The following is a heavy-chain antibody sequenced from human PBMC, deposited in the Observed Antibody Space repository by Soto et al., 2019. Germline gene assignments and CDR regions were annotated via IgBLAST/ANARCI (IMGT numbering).Heavy chain of an antibody. CDR1: GGSISSYY. CDR3: ARLGRICTNGVCYKSAGPEFDY. Sequence: SETLSLTCTVSGGSISSYYWSWIRQPPGKGLEWIGYIYYSGSTNYNPSLKSRVTISVDTSKNQFSLKLSSVTAADTAVYYCARLGRICTNGVCYKSAGPEFDYWGQGTLVTVSS. J-gene: IGHJ4*02. D-gene: IGHD2-8*01. CDR2: IYYSGST. V-gene: IGHV4-59*01.